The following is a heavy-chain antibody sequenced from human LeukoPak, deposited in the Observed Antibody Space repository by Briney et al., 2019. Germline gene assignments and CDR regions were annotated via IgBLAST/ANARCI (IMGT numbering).Heavy chain of an antibody. V-gene: IGHV1-18*01. J-gene: IGHJ4*02. CDR3: TRDHCSGDNCPSFDY. D-gene: IGHD2-15*01. Sequence: ASVKVSCKASGYTFTSYGISWVRQAPGQGLEWMGWIGAYNGDTNYAQKFQGRVTMTTDTSTSTAYMDLRSLRSDDTAVYYCTRDHCSGDNCPSFDYWGQGTLVTVSS. CDR1: GYTFTSYG. CDR2: IGAYNGDT.